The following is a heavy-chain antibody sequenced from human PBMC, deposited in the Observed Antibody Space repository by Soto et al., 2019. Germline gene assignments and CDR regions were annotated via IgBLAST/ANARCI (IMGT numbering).Heavy chain of an antibody. V-gene: IGHV4-4*07. CDR3: VRDGTKTLRDWFDP. CDR2: IYATGTT. J-gene: IGHJ5*02. CDR1: GASISGFY. Sequence: PETLSLTCTVSGASISGFYWSWIRKSAGKGLEWIGRIYATGTTDYNPSLKSRVMMSVDTSKKQFSLKLRSVTAADTAVYYCVRDGTKTLRDWFDPWGQGISVTVSS. D-gene: IGHD1-1*01.